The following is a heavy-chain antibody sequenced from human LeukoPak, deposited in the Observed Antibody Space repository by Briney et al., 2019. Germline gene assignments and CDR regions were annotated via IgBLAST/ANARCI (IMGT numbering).Heavy chain of an antibody. CDR2: ISSSSSYI. D-gene: IGHD5-24*01. V-gene: IGHV3-21*01. CDR3: ARGEPKATITGLDS. J-gene: IGHJ4*02. CDR1: GFSFSDYY. Sequence: PGGSLRLSYAASGFSFSDYYMHWVRQAPGKGLEWVSAISSSSSYIYYADSVKGRFTISRDNAENSVYLQMHGLRAEDTAVYFCARGEPKATITGLDSWGQGTLVTVSS.